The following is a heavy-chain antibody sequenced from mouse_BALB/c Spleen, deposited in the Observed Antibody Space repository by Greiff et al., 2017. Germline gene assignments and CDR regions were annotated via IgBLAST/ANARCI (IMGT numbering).Heavy chain of an antibody. J-gene: IGHJ4*01. CDR2: INPSNGGT. CDR3: TRGGYGYDFLAMDD. D-gene: IGHD2-2*01. Sequence: QVQLKESGAELVTPGASVKLSCKASGYTFTSYYMYWVKQRPGQGLEWIGEINPSNGGTNFNEKFKSKATLTVDKSSSTAYMQLISLTSEDSAVYYCTRGGYGYDFLAMDDWGQGTSVTVSS. V-gene: IGHV1S81*02. CDR1: GYTFTSYY.